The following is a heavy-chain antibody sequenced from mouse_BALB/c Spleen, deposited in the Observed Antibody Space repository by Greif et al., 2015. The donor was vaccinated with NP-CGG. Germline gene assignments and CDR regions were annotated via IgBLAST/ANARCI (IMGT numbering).Heavy chain of an antibody. CDR3: ASVGTPFDY. CDR1: GYSITSGYY. Sequence: EVQLVESGPGLVKPSQSLSLTCSVTGYSITSGYYWNWIRQFPGNKLEWMGYISYDGSNNYNPSLKNRISITRDTSKNQFFLKLNSVTTEDTATYYCASVGTPFDYWGQGTTLTVSS. V-gene: IGHV3-6*02. D-gene: IGHD4-1*01. CDR2: ISYDGSN. J-gene: IGHJ2*01.